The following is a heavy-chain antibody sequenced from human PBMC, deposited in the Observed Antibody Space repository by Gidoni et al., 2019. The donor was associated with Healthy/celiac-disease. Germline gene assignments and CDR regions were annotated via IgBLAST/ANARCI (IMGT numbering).Heavy chain of an antibody. V-gene: IGHV3-11*01. CDR2: ISSSGST. J-gene: IGHJ4*02. CDR3: ARGRWLQYSDY. D-gene: IGHD4-4*01. Sequence: QVQLVESGGGLVKPGGSLRLSCAASGFTLSDYDMSWIRQAPGKGLECVSYISSSGSTYNADSVKGRFTISRDNAKNSLYLQMNSLSAEDTAVYYCARGRWLQYSDYWGQGTLVTVSS. CDR1: GFTLSDYD.